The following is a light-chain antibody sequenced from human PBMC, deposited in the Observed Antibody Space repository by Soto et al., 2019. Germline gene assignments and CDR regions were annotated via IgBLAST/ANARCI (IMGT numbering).Light chain of an antibody. CDR1: QSISSW. Sequence: DIQMTQSPSTLSASVGDRVTITCRASQSISSWLAWYQQKPGKAPKLLIYKASSLESGVPSRFSGSGSGTEFTLTISSPQPDDFATYYCQQYNNYPMYTFGQGTKLEIK. J-gene: IGKJ2*01. CDR2: KAS. V-gene: IGKV1-5*03. CDR3: QQYNNYPMYT.